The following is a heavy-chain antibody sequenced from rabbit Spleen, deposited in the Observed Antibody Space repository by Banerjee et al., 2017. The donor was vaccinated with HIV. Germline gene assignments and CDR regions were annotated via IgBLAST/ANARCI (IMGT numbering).Heavy chain of an antibody. J-gene: IGHJ4*01. CDR1: GFSFNSGYD. D-gene: IGHD1-1*01. CDR3: AKDLTDVIGWNFGL. Sequence: QSLEESGGGLVKPGASLTLTCKASGFSFNSGYDMCWVRQAPGKGLEWIACIDTGSGNTYYATWSKGRFTISKTSSTTVTLQMTSLTAADTATYFCAKDLTDVIGWNFGLWGQGTLVTVS. V-gene: IGHV1S40*01. CDR2: IDTGSGNT.